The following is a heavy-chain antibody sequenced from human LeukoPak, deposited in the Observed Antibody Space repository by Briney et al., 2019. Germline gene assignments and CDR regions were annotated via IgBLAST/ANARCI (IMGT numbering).Heavy chain of an antibody. J-gene: IGHJ4*02. D-gene: IGHD2-2*01. CDR3: AKVVVVVPAYFDY. CDR2: ISGSGGST. V-gene: IGHV3-23*01. CDR1: GFTFSSYS. Sequence: GGSLRLSCAASGFTFSSYSMNWVRQAPGKGLEWVSAISGSGGSTYYADSVKGRFTISRDNSKNTLYLQMNSLRAEDTAVYYCAKVVVVVPAYFDYWGQGTLVTVSS.